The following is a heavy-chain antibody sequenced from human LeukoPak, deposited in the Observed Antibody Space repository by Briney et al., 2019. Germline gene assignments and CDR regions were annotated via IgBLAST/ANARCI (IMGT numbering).Heavy chain of an antibody. J-gene: IGHJ1*01. V-gene: IGHV1-2*02. Sequence: ASVRVSCKASGYTFTDYYMHWVRQAPGQGLEWMGWINPNSGGTKFAQKFQGRVTMTRDTSINTAYMELSGLRSDDTAVYYCARSVAEITSSCSACAEYFHHWGQGTLIIVSS. D-gene: IGHD2-2*01. CDR3: ARSVAEITSSCSACAEYFHH. CDR2: INPNSGGT. CDR1: GYTFTDYY.